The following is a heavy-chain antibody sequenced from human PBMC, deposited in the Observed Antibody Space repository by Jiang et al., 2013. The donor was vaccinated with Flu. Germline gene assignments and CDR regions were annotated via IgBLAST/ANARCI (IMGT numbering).Heavy chain of an antibody. CDR3: ARKRGWGGMGSSWIFDY. CDR1: GFSLSTSGMC. J-gene: IGHJ4*02. Sequence: KPTQTLTLTCTFSGFSLSTSGMCVSWIRQPPGKALEWLALIDWDDDKYYSTSLKTRLTISKDTSKNQVVLTMTNMDPVDTATYYCARKRGWGGMGSSWIFDYWGQGTLVTVSS. V-gene: IGHV2-70*01. D-gene: IGHD6-13*01. CDR2: IDWDDDK.